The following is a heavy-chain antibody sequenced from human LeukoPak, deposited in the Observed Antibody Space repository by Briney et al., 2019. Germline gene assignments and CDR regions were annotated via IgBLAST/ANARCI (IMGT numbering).Heavy chain of an antibody. CDR2: ISYDEINK. CDR1: VFTFSSYG. V-gene: IGHV3-30*18. J-gene: IGHJ5*02. D-gene: IGHD6-19*01. CDR3: VKDRQEWLVRETSTSALDH. Sequence: GGSLGLSCAASVFTFSSYGMHGVRQAPGKGLEWVAFISYDEINKYYEDSVKGRFTISRDNSKSTLFLQMDSLRAEDTAVYYCVKDRQEWLVRETSTSALDHWGQGTLVTVSS.